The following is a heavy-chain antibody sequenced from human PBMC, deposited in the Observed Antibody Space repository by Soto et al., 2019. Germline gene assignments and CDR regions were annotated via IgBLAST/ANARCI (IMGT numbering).Heavy chain of an antibody. J-gene: IGHJ2*01. CDR3: AKHQTLSVWGYSDL. D-gene: IGHD6-19*01. CDR2: ISWNSGAI. V-gene: IGHV3-9*01. Sequence: EVQLVESGGGLVQPGRSLRLSCAASGFTFDDYAMHWVRQAPGKGLEWVSGISWNSGAIAYADSVKGRFTLSTDNATPSLHSQMISRCLEVAALYSCAKHQTLSVWGYSDLWSPGTPVTVSS. CDR1: GFTFDDYA.